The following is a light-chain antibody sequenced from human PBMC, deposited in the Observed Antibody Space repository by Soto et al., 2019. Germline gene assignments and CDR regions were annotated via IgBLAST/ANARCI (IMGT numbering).Light chain of an antibody. CDR3: QQYSSSPLT. Sequence: EIVLTQSPSTLSVSPGGRASLSCRASQSVNTDLAWYQHTPGQAPRLLIYGASTRATGIPARFSGSGSGTDFTLTISRLESEDFAVYYCQQYSSSPLTFGQGTKVDI. V-gene: IGKV3-15*01. CDR2: GAS. J-gene: IGKJ1*01. CDR1: QSVNTD.